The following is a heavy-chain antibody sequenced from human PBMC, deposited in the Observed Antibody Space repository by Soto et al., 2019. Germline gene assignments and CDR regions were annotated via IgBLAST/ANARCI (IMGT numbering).Heavy chain of an antibody. V-gene: IGHV3-33*06. CDR1: GLSFSRHG. D-gene: IGHD7-27*01. CDR3: AKKGSPSGDHTNWYFDL. J-gene: IGHJ2*01. CDR2: IWYDGTEK. Sequence: GGSLRLSCEASGLSFSRHGMHWVRQAPGKGLEWVAVIWYDGTEKYYADSVKGRFTISRDNSKNTLYLQMDSLSADDTAVYFCAKKGSPSGDHTNWYFDLWGRGTLVTVSS.